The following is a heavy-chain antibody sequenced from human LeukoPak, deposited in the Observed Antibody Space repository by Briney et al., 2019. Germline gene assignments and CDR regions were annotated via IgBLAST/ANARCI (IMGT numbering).Heavy chain of an antibody. J-gene: IGHJ4*02. V-gene: IGHV4-59*01. CDR3: ATGPQYDY. CDR2: IYHSGST. CDR1: GSIVNYY. Sequence: PSETLSLTCTVSGSIVNYYLSWIRQTPGKGPEWLGYIYHSGSTKYNSSLKRRVTMSVDTSSNQFSLNLKSVTAADTAVYYCATGPQYDYRGPGMLVTVSS.